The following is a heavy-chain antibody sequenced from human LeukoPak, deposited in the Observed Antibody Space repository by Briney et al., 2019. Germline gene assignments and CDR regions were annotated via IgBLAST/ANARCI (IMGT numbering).Heavy chain of an antibody. V-gene: IGHV1-69*05. CDR1: GGTFSSYA. Sequence: SVKVSCKTSGGTFSSYAISCVRQAPGQGLEWMGGIIPIFGTANYAQKFQGRVTITTDESTSTAYMELSSLRSEDTAVYYCARAHTWNYVGWFDPWGQGTLVTVSS. CDR3: ARAHTWNYVGWFDP. J-gene: IGHJ5*02. CDR2: IIPIFGTA. D-gene: IGHD1-7*01.